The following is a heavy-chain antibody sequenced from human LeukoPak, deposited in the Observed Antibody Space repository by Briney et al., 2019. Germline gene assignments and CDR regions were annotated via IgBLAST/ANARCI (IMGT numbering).Heavy chain of an antibody. CDR2: IKEDGGEK. J-gene: IGHJ4*02. CDR1: GFTFSSYW. CDR3: AKGFYYDSSGIDY. V-gene: IGHV3-7*03. Sequence: PGGSLRLSCVASGFTFSSYWMSWVRQAPGKGLEWVANIKEDGGEKYYVDSVKGRFTISRDNSKNTLYLQMNSLRAEDTAVYYCAKGFYYDSSGIDYWGQGTLVTVSS. D-gene: IGHD3-22*01.